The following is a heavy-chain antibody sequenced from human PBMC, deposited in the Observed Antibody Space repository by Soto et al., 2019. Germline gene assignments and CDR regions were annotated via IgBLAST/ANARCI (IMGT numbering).Heavy chain of an antibody. Sequence: ASVKVSCKASGYTVTSYAVHLGRQAPGQRLEGMGWINAGNGNTKYSQKFQGRVTITRDTSASTADVEQSRLRAEDTAVYYCPRDQSGSPDYWGQGPLVIVSS. J-gene: IGHJ4*02. CDR3: PRDQSGSPDY. V-gene: IGHV1-3*01. CDR1: GYTVTSYA. D-gene: IGHD1-26*01. CDR2: INAGNGNT.